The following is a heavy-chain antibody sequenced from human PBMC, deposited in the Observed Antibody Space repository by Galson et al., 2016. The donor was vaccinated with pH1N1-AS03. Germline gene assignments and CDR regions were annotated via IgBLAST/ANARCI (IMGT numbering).Heavy chain of an antibody. CDR2: IDPSGGPT. D-gene: IGHD3-16*02. J-gene: IGHJ4*02. Sequence: SVKVSCKASGYTLTRYYMHWVRQAPGQGLEWMGFIDPSGGPTTYAPKFQGRITITTDTSASTVYMELVSLRSEDTAVYYCARRYYFDYWGQGTLVTVSS. V-gene: IGHV1-46*01. CDR3: ARRYYFDY. CDR1: GYTLTRYY.